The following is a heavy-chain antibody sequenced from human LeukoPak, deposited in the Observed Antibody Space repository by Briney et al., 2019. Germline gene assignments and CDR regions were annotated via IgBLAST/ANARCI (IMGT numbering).Heavy chain of an antibody. CDR2: RPYDGST. V-gene: IGHV4-38-2*01. CDR3: ARASIAGVGNETPSYWFDS. J-gene: IGHJ5*01. Sequence: SETLSLTCGVSGYSIGSGYFWAGFQQPQGRGRGGIGGRPYDGSTQYNPSLQSRVTISGDTSKNKFSLKLSSLTAADTAVYHCARASIAGVGNETPSYWFDSWGQGTLVTASS. D-gene: IGHD6-6*01. CDR1: GYSIGSGYF.